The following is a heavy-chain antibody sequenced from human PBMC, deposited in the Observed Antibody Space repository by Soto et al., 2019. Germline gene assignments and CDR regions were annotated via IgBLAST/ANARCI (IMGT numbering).Heavy chain of an antibody. CDR1: GGSISSGGYY. J-gene: IGHJ4*02. CDR3: ARVLILGSYSNYFDY. CDR2: IYYSGST. D-gene: IGHD1-26*01. Sequence: QVQLQESGPGLVKPSQTLSLTCTVSGGSISSGGYYWSWIRQHPGKGLEWIGYIYYSGSTYYNPSLKLPVTLSVDTSKNQFSLKLSSVTAADTAVYYCARVLILGSYSNYFDYWGQGTLVTVSS. V-gene: IGHV4-31*01.